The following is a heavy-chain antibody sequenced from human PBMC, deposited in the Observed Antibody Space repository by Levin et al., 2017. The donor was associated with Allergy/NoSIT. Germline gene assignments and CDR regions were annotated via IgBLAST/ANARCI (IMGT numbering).Heavy chain of an antibody. J-gene: IGHJ6*02. CDR1: GGSISSYY. Sequence: SETLSLTCTVSGGSISSYYWSWIRQPPGKGLEWIGYIYYSGSTNYNPSLKSRVTISVDTSKNQFSLKLSSVTAADTAVDYCARGQWSNYGIWTGYYNGENYYYDYGMDVWGQGTTVTVSS. CDR2: IYYSGST. CDR3: ARGQWSNYGIWTGYYNGENYYYDYGMDV. D-gene: IGHD3-9*01. V-gene: IGHV4-59*01.